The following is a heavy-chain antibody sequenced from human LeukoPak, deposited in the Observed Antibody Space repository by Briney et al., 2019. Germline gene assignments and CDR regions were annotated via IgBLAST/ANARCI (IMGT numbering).Heavy chain of an antibody. J-gene: IGHJ4*02. CDR2: IKEYGGEK. CDR3: ARSSVGHYDY. D-gene: IGHD1-26*01. Sequence: GGSLRLSCAASGFTFDDYGMSWVRQAPGKGLEWVASIKEYGGEKYYVDSVKGRFTISRDNAINSVYLQMSGLRADDTAVYYCARSSVGHYDYWGQGTLVTVSS. CDR1: GFTFDDYG. V-gene: IGHV3-7*01.